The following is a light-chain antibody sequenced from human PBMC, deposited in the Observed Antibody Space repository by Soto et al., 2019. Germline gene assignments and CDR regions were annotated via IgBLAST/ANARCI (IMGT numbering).Light chain of an antibody. Sequence: QSALTQPASVSGSPGQSITISCTGTSSDVGPYNLVSWYQNHPGKVPQLIIYETTKRPSGVSNRFSGSKSGNTASPTISGLQAEDEAHYHCSSYTGDYTLMFAGGTKLTVL. CDR1: SSDVGPYNL. V-gene: IGLV2-23*01. CDR2: ETT. J-gene: IGLJ3*02. CDR3: SSYTGDYTLM.